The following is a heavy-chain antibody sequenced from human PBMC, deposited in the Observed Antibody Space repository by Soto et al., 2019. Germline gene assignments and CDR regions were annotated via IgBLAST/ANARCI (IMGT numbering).Heavy chain of an antibody. CDR1: GFSLANYP. CDR2: SSPRGDTI. CDR3: AKGPHNNVGWPYYLES. D-gene: IGHD6-19*01. Sequence: PGGSLRLSCVASGFSLANYPMNWVRQTPGKGLEWISYSSPRGDTIYYADSVEGRFTISRDNARNSLSLHMSSLRDEDSALYYCAKGPHNNVGWPYYLESWGQGVRVTVSS. V-gene: IGHV3-48*02. J-gene: IGHJ4*02.